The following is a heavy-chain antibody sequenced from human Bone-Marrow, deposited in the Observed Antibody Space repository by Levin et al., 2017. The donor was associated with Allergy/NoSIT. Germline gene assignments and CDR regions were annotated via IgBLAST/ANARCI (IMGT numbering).Heavy chain of an antibody. CDR1: GFTFRDSW. CDR3: ARDYWGGPSDY. CDR2: INQDGSAK. Sequence: LSLTCAASGFTFRDSWMTWVRQAPGKGLECVANINQDGSAKYYVDSVKGRFTISRDNAKNSLSLQMNSLRAEDTAVYYCARDYWGGPSDYWGQGALVTVSS. D-gene: IGHD7-27*01. J-gene: IGHJ4*02. V-gene: IGHV3-7*01.